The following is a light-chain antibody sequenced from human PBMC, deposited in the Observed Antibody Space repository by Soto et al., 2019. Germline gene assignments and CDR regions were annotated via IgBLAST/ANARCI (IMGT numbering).Light chain of an antibody. CDR3: SSYTSSSPLV. CDR2: EVS. Sequence: QSALTQPASVSGSPGQSITISCTGTSSDGGGYNYVSWYQQHPGKAPKLMIYEVSNRPSGVSNRFSGSKSGNTASLTISGLQAEDEADYYCSSYTSSSPLVFGTGTKLTV. V-gene: IGLV2-14*01. J-gene: IGLJ1*01. CDR1: SSDGGGYNY.